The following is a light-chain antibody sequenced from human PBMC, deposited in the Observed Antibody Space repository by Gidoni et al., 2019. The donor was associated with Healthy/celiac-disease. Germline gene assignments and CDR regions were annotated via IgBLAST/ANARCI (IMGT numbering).Light chain of an antibody. CDR3: MQALQTPT. CDR1: QSLLHSNRYQV. Sequence: DIVMTQSPLSLPVTPGERASISCRSSQSLLHSNRYQVLDWYLQMPGQSPQLQIYLGSDRASGVPDRFSGSGSGTDFTLKIRGVEDEDVGVYYCMQALQTPTFGPXTKVDIK. V-gene: IGKV2-28*01. CDR2: LGS. J-gene: IGKJ3*01.